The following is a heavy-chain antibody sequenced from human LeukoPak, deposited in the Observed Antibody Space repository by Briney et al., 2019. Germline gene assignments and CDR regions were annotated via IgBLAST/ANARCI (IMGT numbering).Heavy chain of an antibody. CDR1: GYSISSGYY. V-gene: IGHV4-61*01. J-gene: IGHJ4*02. CDR3: ARDNDFDY. D-gene: IGHD2-8*01. Sequence: SETLSLTCTVSGYSISSGYYWSWIRQPPGKGLEWIGYIYYSGSTNYNPSLKSRVTISVDTSKNQFSLKLSSVTAADTAFYYCARDNDFDYWGQGTLVTVSS. CDR2: IYYSGST.